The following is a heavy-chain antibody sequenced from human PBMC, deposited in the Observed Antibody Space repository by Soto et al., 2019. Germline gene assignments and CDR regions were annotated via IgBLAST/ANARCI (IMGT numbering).Heavy chain of an antibody. J-gene: IGHJ2*01. Sequence: QVQLQESGPGLVRPSQTLSLTCTVSGGSISTSDYYWSWNRQHPVWGLEWIGYVYFSGDTFYNPALESRVVISVDTTDNRFSLKFTPVASADTAVYYCARDPRRTRGWHFDLWGRGTQVTVSS. D-gene: IGHD3-10*01. V-gene: IGHV4-31*03. CDR3: ARDPRRTRGWHFDL. CDR1: GGSISTSDYY. CDR2: VYFSGDT.